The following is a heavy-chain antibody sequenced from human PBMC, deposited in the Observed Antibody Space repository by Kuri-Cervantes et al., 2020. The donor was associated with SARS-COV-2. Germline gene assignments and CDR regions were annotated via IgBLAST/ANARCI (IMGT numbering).Heavy chain of an antibody. D-gene: IGHD2-2*01. CDR3: ARVVVVPAATEKLWLVWRLHDY. CDR1: GINFSSYS. J-gene: IGHJ4*02. V-gene: IGHV3-21*01. Sequence: GESLKISCAASGINFSSYSKNWGRQAPGKGLEWVSSISSSSSYIYYADSVKGRFTISRDNAKNSLYLQMHNLGAEDTAVYYCARVVVVPAATEKLWLVWRLHDYWGQGTLVTVSS. CDR2: ISSSSSYI.